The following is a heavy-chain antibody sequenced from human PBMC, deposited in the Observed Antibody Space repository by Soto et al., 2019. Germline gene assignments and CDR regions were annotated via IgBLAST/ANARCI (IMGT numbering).Heavy chain of an antibody. CDR3: ARDTMGSSGYYYFDY. V-gene: IGHV1-69*04. CDR2: IIPILGIA. J-gene: IGHJ4*02. CDR1: GGTFSSYT. D-gene: IGHD3-22*01. Sequence: SVKVSCKASGGTFSSYTIIWVRQAPGQGLEWMGRIIPILGIANYAQKFQGRVTITADKSTSTAYMELSSLRSEDTAVYYCARDTMGSSGYYYFDYWGQGTLVTVS.